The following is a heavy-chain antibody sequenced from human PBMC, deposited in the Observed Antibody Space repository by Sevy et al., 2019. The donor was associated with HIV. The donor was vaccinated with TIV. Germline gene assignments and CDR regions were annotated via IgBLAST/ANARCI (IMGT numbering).Heavy chain of an antibody. CDR1: GFSFSYYD. CDR3: ANAYSGSYSHSYLYALDV. D-gene: IGHD1-26*01. J-gene: IGHJ6*02. V-gene: IGHV3-30*18. Sequence: GGSLRLPCIGSGFSFSYYDIHWVRQSPGKGLDWVALISHDGINEYYADSVKGRFTISRDNSKNTVYLEMNSLRNEDTAIYFCANAYSGSYSHSYLYALDVWGQGTTVTVSS. CDR2: ISHDGINE.